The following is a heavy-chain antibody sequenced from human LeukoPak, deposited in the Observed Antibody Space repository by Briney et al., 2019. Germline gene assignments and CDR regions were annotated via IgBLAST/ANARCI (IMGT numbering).Heavy chain of an antibody. V-gene: IGHV3-30-3*01. CDR1: GFTFTNYA. D-gene: IGHD4-23*01. Sequence: PGRSLRLSCAASGFTFTNYAMHWVRQAPGKGLEWVALISYDGSDKYYADSVKGRFTISRDSSTNTLYLQMSSLRAEDTAVYYCARGVLRWTFRYWGQGTLVTVSS. J-gene: IGHJ4*02. CDR3: ARGVLRWTFRY. CDR2: ISYDGSDK.